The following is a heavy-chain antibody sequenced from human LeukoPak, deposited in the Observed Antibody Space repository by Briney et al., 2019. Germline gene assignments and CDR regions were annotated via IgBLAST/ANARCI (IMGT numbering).Heavy chain of an antibody. D-gene: IGHD3-3*01. CDR3: ARGRYDFWGGPNDLYYFDY. CDR1: GGSISSYY. Sequence: KPSETLSLTCTVSGGSISSYYWSWIRQPPGKGLEWIGYIYYSGSTNYNPSLKSRVTISVDTSKNQFSLKLSSVTAADTAVYYCARGRYDFWGGPNDLYYFDYWGQGTLVTVSS. V-gene: IGHV4-59*01. J-gene: IGHJ4*02. CDR2: IYYSGST.